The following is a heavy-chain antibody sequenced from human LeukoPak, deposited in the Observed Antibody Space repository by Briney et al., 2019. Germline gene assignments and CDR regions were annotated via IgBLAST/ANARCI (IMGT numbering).Heavy chain of an antibody. V-gene: IGHV1-2*02. D-gene: IGHD1-26*01. CDR2: INPNSGGT. CDR3: ARHPYSGSYHFNY. CDR1: GYIFTGYY. J-gene: IGHJ4*02. Sequence: ASVKVSCKASGYIFTGYYMHWVRQAPGQGLEWMGWINPNSGGTNSAQKFQGRVTMTRDTSISTAYMELSRLTSDDTAVYYCARHPYSGSYHFNYWGQGTLVTVSS.